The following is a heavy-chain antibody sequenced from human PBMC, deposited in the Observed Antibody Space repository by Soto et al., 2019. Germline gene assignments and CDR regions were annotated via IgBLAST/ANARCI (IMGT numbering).Heavy chain of an antibody. CDR2: IYYSGST. Sequence: PSETLSLTCTVSGGSISSSNHYWGWIRQPPGKGLEWIGSIYYSGSTYYNPSLKSRVTISVDTSKNQFSLKLSSVIAADTAVFYCARIVELATTDDYWGQGTLVTVSS. CDR3: ARIVELATTDDY. CDR1: GGSISSSNHY. J-gene: IGHJ4*02. D-gene: IGHD5-12*01. V-gene: IGHV4-39*01.